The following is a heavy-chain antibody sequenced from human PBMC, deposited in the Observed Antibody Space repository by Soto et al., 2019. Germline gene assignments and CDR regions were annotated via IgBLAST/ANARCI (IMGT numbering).Heavy chain of an antibody. CDR3: ARVLSYYYHSSGYSDAFDI. D-gene: IGHD3-22*01. CDR1: GYSFTSYL. V-gene: IGHV5-51*01. Sequence: PGESLKISFKGSGYSFTSYLICWVRQMPVKGLEWMGIIYPGDSDTRYSPSFQGQVTISADKSISTAYLQWSSLKASDTAMYYCARVLSYYYHSSGYSDAFDIWGQGTMVPV. CDR2: IYPGDSDT. J-gene: IGHJ3*02.